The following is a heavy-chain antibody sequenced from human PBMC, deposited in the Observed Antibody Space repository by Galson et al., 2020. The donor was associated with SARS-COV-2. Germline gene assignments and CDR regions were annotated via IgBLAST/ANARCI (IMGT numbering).Heavy chain of an antibody. CDR1: GFTFDVYA. CDR3: AKVGPDSPDY. D-gene: IGHD3-16*01. Sequence: GGSLRLSCAASGFTFDVYAMHWVRQAPGTGLEWVSGIRWNSGSIGYADSVKGRFTISRDNAKHSLYLQMNSLRAEDTALYYCAKVGPDSPDYWGQGTLVTVAS. CDR2: IRWNSGSI. J-gene: IGHJ4*02. V-gene: IGHV3-9*01.